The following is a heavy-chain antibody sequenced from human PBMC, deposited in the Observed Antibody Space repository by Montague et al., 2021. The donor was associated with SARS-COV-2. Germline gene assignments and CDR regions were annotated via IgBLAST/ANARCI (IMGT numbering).Heavy chain of an antibody. V-gene: IGHV4-34*01. CDR2: INHSGST. J-gene: IGHJ6*02. CDR3: ARGRRRYNWRDETSYYYGMDV. D-gene: IGHD1-20*01. Sequence: SETLSLTCAVYGGSLSGYYWSWIRQPPGKGLEWIGEINHSGSTNYNPSLKSGVTISLDTSKNQFSLKLSSVTAADTAVYYCARGRRRYNWRDETSYYYGMDVWGRGTTVTVSS. CDR1: GGSLSGYY.